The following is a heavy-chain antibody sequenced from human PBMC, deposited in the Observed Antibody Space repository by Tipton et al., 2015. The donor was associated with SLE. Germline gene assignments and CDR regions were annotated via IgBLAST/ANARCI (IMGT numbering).Heavy chain of an antibody. CDR3: ASLDFWSGYWSFQR. Sequence: TLSLTCTVSGYSISSGYYWGWIRQPPGKGLEWIGSIHYSGATYYNPPLKSRGTISVDTSKNQFSLKLTSVTAADTAVYYCASLDFWSGYWSFQRWGQGTLVTVSS. CDR2: IHYSGAT. J-gene: IGHJ1*01. V-gene: IGHV4-38-2*02. CDR1: GYSISSGYY. D-gene: IGHD3-3*01.